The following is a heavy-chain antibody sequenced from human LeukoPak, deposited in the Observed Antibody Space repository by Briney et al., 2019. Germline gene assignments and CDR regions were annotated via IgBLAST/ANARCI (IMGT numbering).Heavy chain of an antibody. J-gene: IGHJ4*02. D-gene: IGHD6-13*01. CDR2: ISGSGGST. Sequence: GGSLRLSCAASGFTFSSYGMSWVRQAPGKGLEWVSAISGSGGSTYYADSVKGRFTISRDNSKNTLYLQMNSLRAEDTAVYYCAKDRGSSGAKDYWGQGTLVTVSS. CDR3: AKDRGSSGAKDY. V-gene: IGHV3-23*01. CDR1: GFTFSSYG.